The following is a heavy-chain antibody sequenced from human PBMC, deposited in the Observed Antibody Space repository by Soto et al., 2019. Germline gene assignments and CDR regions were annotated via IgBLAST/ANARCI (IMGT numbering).Heavy chain of an antibody. Sequence: QVQLVESGGGVVQPGRSLRRSCAASGFTFSSYGMHWVRQAPGKWLEWVAVISYDGSNKYYADSVKGRFTISRDNSKNTLDLQMNSLRAEDTAVYYRAKDLGHGGRGAFDIWGQGTMVNVSS. CDR2: ISYDGSNK. J-gene: IGHJ3*02. CDR3: AKDLGHGGRGAFDI. V-gene: IGHV3-30*18. D-gene: IGHD7-27*01. CDR1: GFTFSSYG.